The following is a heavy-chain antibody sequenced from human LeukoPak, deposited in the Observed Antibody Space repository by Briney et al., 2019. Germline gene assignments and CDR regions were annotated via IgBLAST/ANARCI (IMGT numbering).Heavy chain of an antibody. CDR3: ARDLIPYSASSGFDS. Sequence: GGSLRLSCAASGVTFSNCDMHWVRQAPGKGLEWVAVLSYDGSKKYYADSVRGRFTISRDNSQNTLYLQMNSLRLEDPAVYYCARDLIPYSASSGFDSWGQGILVTVSS. D-gene: IGHD6-6*01. CDR1: GVTFSNCD. V-gene: IGHV3-30-3*01. J-gene: IGHJ4*02. CDR2: LSYDGSKK.